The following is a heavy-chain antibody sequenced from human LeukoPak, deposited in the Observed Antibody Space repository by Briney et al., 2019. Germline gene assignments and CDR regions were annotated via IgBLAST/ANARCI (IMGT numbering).Heavy chain of an antibody. V-gene: IGHV4-39*07. Sequence: PSETLSLTCTVSGGSISSSSYYWGWIRQPPGKGLEWIGSIYHSGSTYYNPSLKSRVTISVDTSKNQFSLKLSSVTAADTAVYYCARGHLHDTAMANWFDPWGQGTLVTVSS. CDR2: IYHSGST. CDR1: GGSISSSSYY. CDR3: ARGHLHDTAMANWFDP. J-gene: IGHJ5*02. D-gene: IGHD5-18*01.